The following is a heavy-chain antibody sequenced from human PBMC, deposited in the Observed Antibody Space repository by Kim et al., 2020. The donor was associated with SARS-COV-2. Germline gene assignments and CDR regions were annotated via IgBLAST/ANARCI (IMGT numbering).Heavy chain of an antibody. CDR1: GYTFTSYG. V-gene: IGHV1-18*01. Sequence: ASVKVSCKASGYTFTSYGISWVRQAPGQGLEWMGWISAYNGNTNYAQKLQGRVTMTTDTSTSTAYMELRSLRSDDTAVYYCARDGDGSGYADYYYYGMDVWGQGTTVTVSS. CDR2: ISAYNGNT. CDR3: ARDGDGSGYADYYYYGMDV. D-gene: IGHD3-10*01. J-gene: IGHJ6*02.